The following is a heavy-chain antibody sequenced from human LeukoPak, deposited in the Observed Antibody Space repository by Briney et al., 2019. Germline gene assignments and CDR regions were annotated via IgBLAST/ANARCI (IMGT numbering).Heavy chain of an antibody. CDR2: ISYDGSNK. Sequence: GGSLRLSCAASGFTFSSYGMHWVRQAPGKGLEWVAVISYDGSNKYYADSVKGRFTISRDNSKNTLYLQMNSLRAEDTAVYYCAKEGQYYDFWRGYYSDYYYYGMDVWGQGTTVTVSS. V-gene: IGHV3-30*18. CDR3: AKEGQYYDFWRGYYSDYYYYGMDV. J-gene: IGHJ6*02. CDR1: GFTFSSYG. D-gene: IGHD3-3*01.